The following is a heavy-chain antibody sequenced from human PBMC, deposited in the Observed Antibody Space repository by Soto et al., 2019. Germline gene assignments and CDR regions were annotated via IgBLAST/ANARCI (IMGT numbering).Heavy chain of an antibody. D-gene: IGHD4-4*01. V-gene: IGHV1-69*08. CDR3: AREVRTLDY. Sequence: QVQLVQSGAEVKKPGSSVKVSCKASGGTFSSYTISWVRQAPGQGLEWMGRIIPILGIANYAQKFQGRVTIAAEKATSPAYMELSSLRSGDTAVYYCAREVRTLDYWGQGTLVTVSS. CDR1: GGTFSSYT. CDR2: IIPILGIA. J-gene: IGHJ4*02.